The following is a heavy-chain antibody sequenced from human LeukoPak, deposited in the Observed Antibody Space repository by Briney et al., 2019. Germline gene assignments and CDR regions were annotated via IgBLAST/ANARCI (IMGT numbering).Heavy chain of an antibody. J-gene: IGHJ4*02. CDR1: GFTFSTYW. CDR2: IKHDGSEK. Sequence: GGSLRLSCTAFGFTFSTYWMSWVRQAPGKGLEWVANIKHDGSEKYYVGSVKGRFTISRDNAKNSLYLQMNSLRAEDTALYHCARYYDSSGYYYDYWGQGTLVTVSS. D-gene: IGHD3-22*01. V-gene: IGHV3-7*03. CDR3: ARYYDSSGYYYDY.